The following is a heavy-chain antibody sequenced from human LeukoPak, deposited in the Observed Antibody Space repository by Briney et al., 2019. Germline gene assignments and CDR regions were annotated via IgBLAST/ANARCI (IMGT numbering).Heavy chain of an antibody. Sequence: ASVKVSCKASGYTLTDYYIHWVRQAPGQGLEWMGWINPNSGGTNYAQKFQGRVTMTRDTSISTAYMELSRLRSDDTAMYYCARDTVNHYMDVWGKGTTVTVSS. CDR3: ARDTVNHYMDV. J-gene: IGHJ6*03. D-gene: IGHD4-17*01. CDR2: INPNSGGT. V-gene: IGHV1-2*02. CDR1: GYTLTDYY.